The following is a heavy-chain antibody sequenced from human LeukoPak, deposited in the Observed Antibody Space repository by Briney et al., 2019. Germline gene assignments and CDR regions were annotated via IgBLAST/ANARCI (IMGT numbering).Heavy chain of an antibody. CDR1: GFTFSSYA. CDR3: VKYTGNSILVRFDY. V-gene: IGHV3-23*01. J-gene: IGHJ4*02. Sequence: GGSLRLSCAAPGFTFSSYAMTWARQAPGKGLEWVSGISGSGSGTYYADSVKGRFTISRDNSKTTLYLQMNSLRAEDTALYYCVKYTGNSILVRFDYWGQGTLVTVSS. CDR2: ISGSGSGT. D-gene: IGHD4-23*01.